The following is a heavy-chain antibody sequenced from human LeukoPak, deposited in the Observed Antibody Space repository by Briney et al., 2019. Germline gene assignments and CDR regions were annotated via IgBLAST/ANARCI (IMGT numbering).Heavy chain of an antibody. CDR1: GGSISSGGCY. CDR3: ARSTYYYDSSGYSFDY. V-gene: IGHV4-31*03. Sequence: SQTLSLTCTVSGGSISSGGCYWSWIRQHPGKGLEWIGYIYYSGSTYYNPSLKSRVTISVDTSKNQFSLKLSSVTAADTAVYYCARSTYYYDSSGYSFDYWGQGTLVTVSS. J-gene: IGHJ4*02. CDR2: IYYSGST. D-gene: IGHD3-22*01.